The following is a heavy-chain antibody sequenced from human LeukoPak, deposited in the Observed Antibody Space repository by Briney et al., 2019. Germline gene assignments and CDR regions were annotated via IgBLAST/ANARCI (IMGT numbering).Heavy chain of an antibody. CDR1: GFTFSSYP. V-gene: IGHV3-53*01. Sequence: GGSLRLSCVASGFTFSSYPMTWVRQAPGKGLEWVSVIYSGGSTYYADSVKGRFTISIDNSKNTLYLQMNSLRAEDTAVYYCARGPYYYDRSGYFDYWGQGTLVTVSS. CDR2: IYSGGST. D-gene: IGHD3-22*01. CDR3: ARGPYYYDRSGYFDY. J-gene: IGHJ4*02.